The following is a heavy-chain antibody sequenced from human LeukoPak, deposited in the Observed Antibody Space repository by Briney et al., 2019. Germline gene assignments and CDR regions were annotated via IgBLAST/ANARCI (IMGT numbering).Heavy chain of an antibody. Sequence: GGSLRLSCAASGFTFSSYSMNWVRQAPGKGLEWVSSISTSSSYIYYADSVKGRFTISRDNAKNSLYLQMNSLRAEDTALYYCARLFGEITMVRGVIFRFDPWGQGTLVTVSS. CDR3: ARLFGEITMVRGVIFRFDP. D-gene: IGHD3-10*01. J-gene: IGHJ5*02. V-gene: IGHV3-21*04. CDR1: GFTFSSYS. CDR2: ISTSSSYI.